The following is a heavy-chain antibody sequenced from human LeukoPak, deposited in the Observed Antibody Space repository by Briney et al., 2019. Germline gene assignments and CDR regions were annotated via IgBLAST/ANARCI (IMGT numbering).Heavy chain of an antibody. CDR3: ATGYSYGHEAFDI. D-gene: IGHD5-18*01. V-gene: IGHV3-66*01. CDR1: GFTVSSNY. CDR2: IYSGGST. J-gene: IGHJ3*02. Sequence: GGSLRLSCAASGFTVSSNYTSWVRQAPGKGLEWVSVIYSGGSTYYADSVKGRFTISRDNSKNTLYLQMNSLRAEDTAVYYCATGYSYGHEAFDIWGQGTMVTVSS.